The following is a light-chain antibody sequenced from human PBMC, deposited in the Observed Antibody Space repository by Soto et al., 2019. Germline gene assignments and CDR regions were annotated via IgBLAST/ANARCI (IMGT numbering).Light chain of an antibody. V-gene: IGKV3-20*01. Sequence: EVVLTQSPGTLSLSPGERATLSCRASQSVADSYLAWYQQKPGRAPRLLFYGATRRATGIPDRLSGSGSGTDFTLTISTLEPDDFAVYYCHLFGNSPETFGQGTKV. CDR2: GAT. CDR3: HLFGNSPET. J-gene: IGKJ1*01. CDR1: QSVADSY.